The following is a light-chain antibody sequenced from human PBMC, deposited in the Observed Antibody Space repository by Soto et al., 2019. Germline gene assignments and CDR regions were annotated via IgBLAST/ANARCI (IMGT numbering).Light chain of an antibody. CDR1: QTLRRTY. J-gene: IGKJ5*01. CDR3: QQRGNWPRIT. CDR2: GAS. Sequence: ENGLIQSACTLSLSPGERATLSCWASQTLRRTYIAWYQQKPGQAPSVLIYGASKRATGIPDRFSGSGAGTDFSLTISRLEPEDFAVYYCQQRGNWPRITFGQGTRLEIK. V-gene: IGKV3D-20*02.